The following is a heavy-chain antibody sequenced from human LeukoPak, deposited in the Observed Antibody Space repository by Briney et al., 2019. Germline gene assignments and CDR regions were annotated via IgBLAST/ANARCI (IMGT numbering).Heavy chain of an antibody. CDR1: GGSISSSNW. Sequence: SGTLSLTCAVSGGSISSSNWWSWVRQPPGKGLEWIGEIYHSGSTNYNPSLKSRVTISVDKSKNQFSLKLSSVNAADTAVYYCARSPVYDSSGYYPDYWGQGTLVTVSS. CDR3: ARSPVYDSSGYYPDY. J-gene: IGHJ4*02. D-gene: IGHD3-22*01. CDR2: IYHSGST. V-gene: IGHV4-4*02.